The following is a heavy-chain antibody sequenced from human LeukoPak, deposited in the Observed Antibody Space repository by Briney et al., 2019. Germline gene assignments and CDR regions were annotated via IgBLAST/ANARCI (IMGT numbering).Heavy chain of an antibody. V-gene: IGHV4-59*01. CDR1: GASISSYY. CDR3: ARNPITLVRGGNWFDP. Sequence: SETLSLTCTVSGASISSYYWSWIRQPPGRGLGWIGYIYYTGSTTYNPSLNSRVTISVDMSKNQFSLKLNSVTAADTAVYYCARNPITLVRGGNWFDPWGQGTLVTVSS. D-gene: IGHD3-10*01. J-gene: IGHJ5*02. CDR2: IYYTGST.